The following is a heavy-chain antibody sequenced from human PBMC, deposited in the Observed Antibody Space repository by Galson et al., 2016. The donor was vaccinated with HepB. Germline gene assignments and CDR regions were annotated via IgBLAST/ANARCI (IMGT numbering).Heavy chain of an antibody. J-gene: IGHJ4*02. CDR3: ARSVEGHFNF. D-gene: IGHD1-1*01. V-gene: IGHV3-21*05. Sequence: SLRLSCAASGFTFSSYSMNWVRQAPGKGLEWVSYISVYRSIYYADSVKGRFTISRDNARNSLYLQMNTLRADDTAVYYCARSVEGHFNFWGQGILVTVSS. CDR2: ISVYRSI. CDR1: GFTFSSYS.